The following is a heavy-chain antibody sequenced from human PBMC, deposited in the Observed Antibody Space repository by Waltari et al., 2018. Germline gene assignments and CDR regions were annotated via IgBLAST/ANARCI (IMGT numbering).Heavy chain of an antibody. CDR2: IYHSGST. Sequence: QVQLQESGPGLVKPSGTLSLTCAVSGGSISSSNWWSWVRPPPGKGLEWIGEIYHSGSTNYNPSLKSRVTISVDKSKNQFSLKLSSVTAADTAVYYCARARYDYIWGSYPGLDYWGQGTLVTVSS. CDR1: GGSISSSNW. CDR3: ARARYDYIWGSYPGLDY. D-gene: IGHD3-16*01. J-gene: IGHJ4*02. V-gene: IGHV4-4*02.